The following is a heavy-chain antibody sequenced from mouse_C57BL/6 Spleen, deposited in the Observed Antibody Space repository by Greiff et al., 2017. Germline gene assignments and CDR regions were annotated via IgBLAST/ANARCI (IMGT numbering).Heavy chain of an antibody. CDR1: GYAFSSYW. V-gene: IGHV1-80*01. Sequence: QVQLQQSGAELVKPGASVKISCKASGYAFSSYWMAWVKQRPGKGLEWIGQIYPGDGDTNYNGKFKGKATLTADKSSSTAYMQLSSLASEDPAVYFRARTGEYPAWFAYWGQGTLVTVSA. D-gene: IGHD5-1*01. CDR2: IYPGDGDT. CDR3: ARTGEYPAWFAY. J-gene: IGHJ3*01.